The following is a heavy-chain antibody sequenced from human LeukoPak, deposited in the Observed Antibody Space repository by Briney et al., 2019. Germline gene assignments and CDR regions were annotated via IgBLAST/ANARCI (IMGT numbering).Heavy chain of an antibody. CDR3: ARDSAPHLYVDGGATGDY. CDR2: ISAYNGNT. V-gene: IGHV1-18*01. Sequence: ASVKVFCKASGYTFSSYGISWLRQATGQGLEWMGWISAYNGNTNYAQKLQGRVTMTTDTSTSTAYMELRSLRSDDTAVYYCARDSAPHLYVDGGATGDYWGQGTLVTVSS. D-gene: IGHD1-26*01. J-gene: IGHJ4*02. CDR1: GYTFSSYG.